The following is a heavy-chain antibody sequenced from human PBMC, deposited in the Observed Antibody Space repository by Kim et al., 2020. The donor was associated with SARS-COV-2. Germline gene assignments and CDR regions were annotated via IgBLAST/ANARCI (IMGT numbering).Heavy chain of an antibody. V-gene: IGHV4-34*01. Sequence: SIRSRVTISVDTSKNQFSLKLSSVTAADTAVYYCARGAVVVPAARNWFDPWGQGTLVTVSS. D-gene: IGHD2-2*01. CDR3: ARGAVVVPAARNWFDP. J-gene: IGHJ5*02.